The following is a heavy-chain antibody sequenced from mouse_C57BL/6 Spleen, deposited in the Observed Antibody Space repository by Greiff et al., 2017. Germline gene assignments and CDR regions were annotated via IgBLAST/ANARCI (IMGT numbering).Heavy chain of an antibody. V-gene: IGHV14-4*01. Sequence: VQLQQSGAELVRPGASVKLSCTASGFNIKDDYTHWVKQRPEQGLEWIGWIDPENGDTEYASKFQGKATITADTSSNTAYLQLSSLTSEDTAVYYCTTASGTSYWGQGTLVTVSA. J-gene: IGHJ3*01. CDR3: TTASGTSY. CDR1: GFNIKDDY. CDR2: IDPENGDT.